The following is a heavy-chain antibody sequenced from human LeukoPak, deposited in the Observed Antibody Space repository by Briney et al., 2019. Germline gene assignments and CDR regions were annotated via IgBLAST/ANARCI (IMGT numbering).Heavy chain of an antibody. J-gene: IGHJ3*02. CDR3: ARAFVYGDYESSAFDI. Sequence: GGSLRVSCAASGFTFSNYYMSWIRQAPGKGLECVSYISSSGSTIYYADSVKGRFTISRDSAKNSLYLQMNSLRAEDTAVYYCARAFVYGDYESSAFDIWGQGTMVTVSS. D-gene: IGHD4-17*01. CDR2: ISSSGSTI. CDR1: GFTFSNYY. V-gene: IGHV3-11*01.